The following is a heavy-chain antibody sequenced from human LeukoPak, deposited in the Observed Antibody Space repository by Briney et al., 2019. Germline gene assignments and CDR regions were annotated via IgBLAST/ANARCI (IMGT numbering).Heavy chain of an antibody. D-gene: IGHD2-8*02. J-gene: IGHJ4*02. CDR3: ARSTGFSLDY. CDR1: GITFSGYS. CDR2: MTTSGNTI. Sequence: QPGGSLRLSCVVSGITFSGYSMIWVRQAPGKGLEWLSFMTTSGNTIFYAESVKDRFTISRDNAKKSLYLQMNSLRDEDTAVYYCARSTGFSLDYWGQGTLVTVSS. V-gene: IGHV3-48*02.